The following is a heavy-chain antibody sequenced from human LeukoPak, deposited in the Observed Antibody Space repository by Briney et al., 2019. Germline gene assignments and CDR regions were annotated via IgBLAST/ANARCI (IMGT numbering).Heavy chain of an antibody. D-gene: IGHD6-19*01. CDR3: ARGASLVAGVSPDAFDI. J-gene: IGHJ3*02. Sequence: GGSLRLSCVASGFTFSTSAINWVRQAPGEGLEWVAVISYDGSNEYYADSVKGRFTISRDNSKNTLYLQMNSLRPDDTAVYYCARGASLVAGVSPDAFDIWGQGTMVTVS. CDR2: ISYDGSNE. V-gene: IGHV3-30-3*01. CDR1: GFTFSTSA.